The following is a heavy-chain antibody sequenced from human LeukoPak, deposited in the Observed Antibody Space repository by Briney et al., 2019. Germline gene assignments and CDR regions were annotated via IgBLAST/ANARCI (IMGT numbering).Heavy chain of an antibody. D-gene: IGHD3-22*01. J-gene: IGHJ4*02. V-gene: IGHV3-23*01. CDR1: GFTFSRYA. CDR2: ISGSGGST. Sequence: GGSLRLSCTASGFTFSRYAMSWVRQAPGKGLEWVSAISGSGGSTYYADSVKGRFTISRDNSKNTLYLQMNSLRAEDTAVYYCARDLRDYYDSSGYYGGGDFDYWGQGTLVTVSS. CDR3: ARDLRDYYDSSGYYGGGDFDY.